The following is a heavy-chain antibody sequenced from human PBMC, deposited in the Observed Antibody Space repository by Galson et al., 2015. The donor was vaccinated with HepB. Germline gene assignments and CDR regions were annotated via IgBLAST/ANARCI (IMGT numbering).Heavy chain of an antibody. CDR1: GFTFRSYW. CDR2: IKQDGSEK. J-gene: IGHJ4*02. Sequence: SLSLSCAASGFTFRSYWLSWVRQAPGKGLEWVANIKQDGSEKYYVASVTGRFTLSRDNAKHSLSLPMNSLSAADPAVYYCARDPEQWLVPGGFDYWGQGTLVTVSS. D-gene: IGHD6-19*01. CDR3: ARDPEQWLVPGGFDY. V-gene: IGHV3-7*01.